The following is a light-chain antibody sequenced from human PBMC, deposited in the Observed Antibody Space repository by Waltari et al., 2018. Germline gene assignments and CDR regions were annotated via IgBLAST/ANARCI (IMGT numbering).Light chain of an antibody. V-gene: IGLV2-14*01. CDR2: HVS. CDR1: SSDVGGYNY. J-gene: IGLJ3*02. CDR3: ISYTTSNTWV. Sequence: QSALTQPASVSGSPGQSIPISCPGSSSDVGGYNYVPWYQQHPGKAPKLMTYHVSERPSGVSNRFSGSKSGNTASLTISGLQAEDEADYYCISYTTSNTWVFGGGTKLTVL.